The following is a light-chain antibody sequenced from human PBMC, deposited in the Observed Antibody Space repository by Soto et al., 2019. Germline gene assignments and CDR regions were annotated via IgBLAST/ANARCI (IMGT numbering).Light chain of an antibody. CDR3: QQYNYWPYT. CDR2: GAS. J-gene: IGKJ2*01. V-gene: IGKV3-15*01. CDR1: QSVSSN. Sequence: EIVMTQSPATLSVSPGERATLSCRASQSVSSNLAWYQQNPGQAPRLLISGASTRATGIQARFSGSGSGTEFTLTISSLQSEDFAVYYCQQYNYWPYTFGQGTKLEIK.